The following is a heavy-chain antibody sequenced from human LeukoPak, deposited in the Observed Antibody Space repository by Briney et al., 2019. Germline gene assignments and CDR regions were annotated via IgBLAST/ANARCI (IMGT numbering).Heavy chain of an antibody. D-gene: IGHD2-15*01. Sequence: SVKVSCKASGGTFSSYAISWVRQAPGQGLEWMGGIIPIFGTANYAQKFQGRVTITTDESTSTAYMELSSLRSEDTALYYCARGSPQWSIRTTFDYWGQGTLVTVSS. CDR3: ARGSPQWSIRTTFDY. J-gene: IGHJ4*02. CDR1: GGTFSSYA. CDR2: IIPIFGTA. V-gene: IGHV1-69*05.